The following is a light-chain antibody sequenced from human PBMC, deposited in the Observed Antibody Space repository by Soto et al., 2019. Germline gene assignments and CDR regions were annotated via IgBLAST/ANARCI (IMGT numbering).Light chain of an antibody. V-gene: IGKV3-20*01. CDR1: QSVSSSY. CDR2: GAS. Sequence: EIVLTQSPGTLSLSPGERATLSCRASQSVSSSYLAWYQQKPGQAPRLLIYGASSRATGIPDRFSGSGAGTDLPLAISRLEPEDVEVDYCQRYGNSPITCGQGRRLQVK. CDR3: QRYGNSPIT. J-gene: IGKJ5*01.